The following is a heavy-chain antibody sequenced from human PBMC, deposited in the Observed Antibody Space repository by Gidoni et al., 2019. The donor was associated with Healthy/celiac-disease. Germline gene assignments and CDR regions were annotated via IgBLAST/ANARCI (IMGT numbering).Heavy chain of an antibody. D-gene: IGHD3-9*01. CDR1: GGTFSSYA. J-gene: IGHJ6*03. Sequence: QVQLVQSGAEVKKPGSSVKVSCKASGGTFSSYAIRWVRQAPGQGLEWMGGIIPIFGTANYAQKFQGRVTITADKSTSTAYMELSSLRSEDTAVYYCARVYYDILTGRTLYYYMDVWGKGTTVTVSS. CDR2: IIPIFGTA. V-gene: IGHV1-69*06. CDR3: ARVYYDILTGRTLYYYMDV.